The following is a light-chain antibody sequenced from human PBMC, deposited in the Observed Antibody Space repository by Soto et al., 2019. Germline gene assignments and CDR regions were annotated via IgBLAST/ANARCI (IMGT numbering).Light chain of an antibody. CDR2: AAS. CDR3: QQANSFPIS. V-gene: IGKV1-17*01. Sequence: DIQMTQSPSTLSASVGDRVTITCRASQVITNDLGWYQQKPGKAPKRLIYAASTLQSGVPSRFSGSGSGTEFTLTISSLQPEDFATYYCQQANSFPISFGQGTRLEIK. J-gene: IGKJ5*01. CDR1: QVITND.